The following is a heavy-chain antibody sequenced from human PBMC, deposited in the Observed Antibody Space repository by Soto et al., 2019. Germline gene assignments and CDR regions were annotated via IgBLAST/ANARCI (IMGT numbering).Heavy chain of an antibody. CDR3: AALAYCGGDCPPSSY. D-gene: IGHD2-21*02. CDR2: IYYSGST. V-gene: IGHV4-39*01. CDR1: GGSISSSSYY. Sequence: SETLSLTCTVSGGSISSSSYYWVWIRQPPGKGLEWIGSIYYSGSTYYNPSLKSRVTISVDTSKNQFSLKLSSVTAADTAVYYCAALAYCGGDCPPSSYWGQGTLVTVSS. J-gene: IGHJ4*02.